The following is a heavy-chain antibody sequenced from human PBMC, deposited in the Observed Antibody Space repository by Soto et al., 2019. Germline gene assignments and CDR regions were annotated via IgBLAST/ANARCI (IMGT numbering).Heavy chain of an antibody. CDR2: IIPIFGPA. CDR1: GGTLSRSA. Sequence: QVQLVQSGAEVKKPGSSVKVSCKASGGTLSRSAISWVRQAPGQGLEWMGGIIPIFGPAIYAQKFRGRVSIIADESTRTAYMEMSSLRSEDTAVYYCGTGRSCTKVESWGPGTLVTVSS. J-gene: IGHJ5*01. D-gene: IGHD6-13*01. V-gene: IGHV1-69*01. CDR3: GTGRSCTKVES.